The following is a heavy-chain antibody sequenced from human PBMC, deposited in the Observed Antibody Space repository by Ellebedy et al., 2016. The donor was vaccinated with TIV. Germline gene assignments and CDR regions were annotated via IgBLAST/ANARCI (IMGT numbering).Heavy chain of an antibody. CDR3: SRGWSTPDS. CDR2: ISGDGTYK. CDR1: GFTFSSFA. V-gene: IGHV3-30*04. D-gene: IGHD2-15*01. J-gene: IGHJ4*02. Sequence: PGGSLRLSCAASGFTFSSFAMHWVRQAPGKGLEWVADISGDGTYKYYADSVKGRFTISRDNAQDTLFLQMNSLRAEDTAVYFCSRGWSTPDSWGQGTLVIVSS.